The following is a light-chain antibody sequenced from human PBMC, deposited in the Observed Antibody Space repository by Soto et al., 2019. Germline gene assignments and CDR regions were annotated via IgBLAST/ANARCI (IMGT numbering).Light chain of an antibody. Sequence: EIVMTQSPATLSVSPGERATLSCRASQSVSDNLAWYQQKPGQAPRLFIYGASARATGIPARFSGSGSGTEFTLTISSLQSEDFALYYCQQYNNWPITFGQGTRLEIK. CDR2: GAS. CDR1: QSVSDN. V-gene: IGKV3-15*01. J-gene: IGKJ5*01. CDR3: QQYNNWPIT.